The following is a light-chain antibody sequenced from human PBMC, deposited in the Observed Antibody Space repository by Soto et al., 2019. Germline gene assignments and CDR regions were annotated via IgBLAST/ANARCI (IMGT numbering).Light chain of an antibody. CDR1: QSVSSY. CDR3: PQRSNRPST. V-gene: IGKV3-11*01. CDR2: DVA. Sequence: EIVLTQSPATLSLSPGDTATLSCRASQSVSSYIAWYQQKPGQAPRLIIYDVADMATGIPSRFSGSGSGTGFTPTISYLEPEDWGVYFCPQRSNRPSTFGQGTKLAIK. J-gene: IGKJ2*02.